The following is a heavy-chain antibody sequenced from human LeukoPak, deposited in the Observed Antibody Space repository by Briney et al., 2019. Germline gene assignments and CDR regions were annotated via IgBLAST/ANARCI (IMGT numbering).Heavy chain of an antibody. V-gene: IGHV3-30*02. D-gene: IGHD3-10*01. J-gene: IGHJ4*02. CDR1: GFTFSNIA. CDR3: AKDGLDYYGSGSYRLLDY. Sequence: GGSLRLSCAASGFTFSNIAMTWVRQAPGKGLEWVAFIRYDGSNKYYADSVKGRFTISRDNSKSTLYLQMNSLRAEDTAVYYCAKDGLDYYGSGSYRLLDYWGQGTLVTVSS. CDR2: IRYDGSNK.